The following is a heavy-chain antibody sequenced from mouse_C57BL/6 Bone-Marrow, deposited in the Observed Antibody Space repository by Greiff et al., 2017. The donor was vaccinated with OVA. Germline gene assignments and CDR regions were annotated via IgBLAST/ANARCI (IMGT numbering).Heavy chain of an antibody. D-gene: IGHD4-1*01. CDR1: GYSFTGYY. J-gene: IGHJ3*01. V-gene: IGHV1-42*01. Sequence: EVQLQQSGPELVKPGASVKISCKASGYSFTGYYMNWVKQSPEKSLEWIGEINPSTGGTTYNQKFKAKATLTVDKSSSTAYMQLKRLTSEDSAVYYCARGGTRPFAYWGQGTLVTVSA. CDR3: ARGGTRPFAY. CDR2: INPSTGGT.